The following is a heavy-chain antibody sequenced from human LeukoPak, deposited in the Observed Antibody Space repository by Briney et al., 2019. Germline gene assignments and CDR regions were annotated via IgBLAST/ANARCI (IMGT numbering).Heavy chain of an antibody. CDR1: GFTLSRSW. Sequence: PGGSLRLSCAASGFTLSRSWMSWVRQAPGKGLEWVANIKQDGSEKFYVGSVKGRFTISRDNAKNSLYLQMSSLRAKDTAVYYCARGVSKNPWGQGTLVTVSS. CDR3: ARGVSKNP. CDR2: IKQDGSEK. V-gene: IGHV3-7*01. J-gene: IGHJ5*02.